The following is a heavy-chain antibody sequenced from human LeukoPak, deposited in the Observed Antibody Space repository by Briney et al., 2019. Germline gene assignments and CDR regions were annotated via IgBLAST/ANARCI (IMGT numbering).Heavy chain of an antibody. Sequence: GGSLRLSCAASGFTFSSYSMNWVRQAPGKGLEWVSSISSSSSYIYYADSVKGRFTISRDNAKNSLYLQMNSLRAEDTAVYYCARSDQYDILTGSKFEFDYWGQGTLVTVSS. CDR3: ARSDQYDILTGSKFEFDY. CDR2: ISSSSSYI. CDR1: GFTFSSYS. V-gene: IGHV3-21*01. J-gene: IGHJ4*02. D-gene: IGHD3-9*01.